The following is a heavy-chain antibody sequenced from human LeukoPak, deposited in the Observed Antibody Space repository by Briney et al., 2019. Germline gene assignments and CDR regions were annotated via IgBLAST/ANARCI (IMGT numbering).Heavy chain of an antibody. CDR2: ISSSSSYI. CDR1: GFTFSSYS. D-gene: IGHD3-3*01. CDR3: ARDLTNYDFWSGLDY. J-gene: IGHJ4*02. Sequence: GGSLRLSCAASGFTFSSYSMNWVRQAPGKGLEWVSSISSSSSYIYYADSVKGRFTISRDNAKNSLYLQMNSLRAEDTAVYYCARDLTNYDFWSGLDYWGQGTLVTVSS. V-gene: IGHV3-21*01.